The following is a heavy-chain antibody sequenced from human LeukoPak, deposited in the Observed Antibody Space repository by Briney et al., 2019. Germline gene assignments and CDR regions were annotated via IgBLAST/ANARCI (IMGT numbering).Heavy chain of an antibody. V-gene: IGHV3-30*02. D-gene: IGHD3-10*01. CDR2: IRYDGSNK. Sequence: PGGSLRLSCAASGFTFSSYGMHWVRQAPGKGLEWVAFIRYDGSNKYYADSVKGRFTISRDNSKNTLYLQMNSLRAEDTAVYYCAKSSWFGESLDAFDIWGQGTMVTVSS. J-gene: IGHJ3*02. CDR1: GFTFSSYG. CDR3: AKSSWFGESLDAFDI.